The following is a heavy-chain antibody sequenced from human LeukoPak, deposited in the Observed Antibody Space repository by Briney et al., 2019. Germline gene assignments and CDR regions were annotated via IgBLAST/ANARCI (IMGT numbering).Heavy chain of an antibody. CDR1: GFTFSSYA. V-gene: IGHV3-23*01. CDR3: AKETSRFLEWLPFDY. CDR2: ISGGGGST. D-gene: IGHD3-3*01. Sequence: GGSLRLSCAASGFTFSSYAMSWVRQAPGKGLEWVSAISGGGGSTYYADSVKGRFTISRDNPKNTLYLQMNSLRAEDTAVYYCAKETSRFLEWLPFDYWGQGTLVTVSS. J-gene: IGHJ4*02.